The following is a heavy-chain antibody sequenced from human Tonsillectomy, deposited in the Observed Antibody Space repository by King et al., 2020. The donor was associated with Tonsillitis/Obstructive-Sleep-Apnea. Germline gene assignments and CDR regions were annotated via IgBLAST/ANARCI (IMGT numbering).Heavy chain of an antibody. CDR3: ARDSMSHYFDSSGYYTFDY. CDR1: GYTFTSYG. V-gene: IGHV1-18*01. CDR2: ISAYNGNT. D-gene: IGHD3-22*01. J-gene: IGHJ4*02. Sequence: QLVQSGAEVKKPGASVKVSCKASGYTFTSYGISWVRQAPGQGLEWMGWISAYNGNTNYAQKLQGRVTMTTDTSTNTAYLDLRSLRSDETAVYYCARDSMSHYFDSSGYYTFDYWGQGTLVTVSS.